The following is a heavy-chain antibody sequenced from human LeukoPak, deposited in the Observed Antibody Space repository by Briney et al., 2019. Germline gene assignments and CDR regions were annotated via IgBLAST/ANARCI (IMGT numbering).Heavy chain of an antibody. D-gene: IGHD6-6*01. J-gene: IGHJ4*02. CDR3: ARGGSSSSGGFDY. V-gene: IGHV3-13*01. Sequence: GGSLRLSCAASGFTFSSYDMHWVRQAPGKGLEWVSAICTAGDTNYTASVKGRFTISRENAKNSLYLQMHSLSAGATAVYSCARGGSSSSGGFDYWGQGTLVTVSS. CDR1: GFTFSSYD. CDR2: ICTAGDT.